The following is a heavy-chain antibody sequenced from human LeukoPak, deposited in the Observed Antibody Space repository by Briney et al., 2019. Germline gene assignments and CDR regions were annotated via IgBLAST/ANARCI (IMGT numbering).Heavy chain of an antibody. CDR3: ARDFEEYQLLYWFDP. V-gene: IGHV3-74*01. D-gene: IGHD2-2*01. Sequence: PGGSLRLSCAASGFTFSSYWMHWVRQAPGKGLVWVSRINSDGSSTSYADSVKGRFTISRDNSKNTLYLQMNSLRAEDTAVYYCARDFEEYQLLYWFDPWGQGTLVTVSS. CDR2: INSDGSST. CDR1: GFTFSSYW. J-gene: IGHJ5*02.